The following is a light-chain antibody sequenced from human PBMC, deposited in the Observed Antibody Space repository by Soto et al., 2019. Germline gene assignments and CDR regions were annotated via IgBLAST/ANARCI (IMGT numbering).Light chain of an antibody. CDR3: QQYVSSPLT. Sequence: EIVLTQSPGTLSLSPGEGATLSCRASQSVSNNYLAWYQQKPGQAPRLVISGASSRATAIPDRFSGSGSGTDLTLTISRLEPEDFAVYYCQQYVSSPLTFGGGTKVEIK. CDR2: GAS. J-gene: IGKJ4*01. CDR1: QSVSNNY. V-gene: IGKV3-20*01.